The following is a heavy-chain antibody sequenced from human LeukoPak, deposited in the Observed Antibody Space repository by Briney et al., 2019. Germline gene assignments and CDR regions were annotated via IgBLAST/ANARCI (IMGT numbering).Heavy chain of an antibody. CDR1: GFTFSSYW. CDR3: ARGRGYDILTGYYDAFDI. V-gene: IGHV3-74*01. CDR2: INTDGSST. Sequence: GGSLRLSCAASGFTFSSYWMHWVRQAPGKGLVWVSRINTDGSSTSYADSVKGRFTISRDNAKNTLYLQMNSLRAEDTAVYYCARGRGYDILTGYYDAFDIWGQGTMVTVSS. D-gene: IGHD3-9*01. J-gene: IGHJ3*02.